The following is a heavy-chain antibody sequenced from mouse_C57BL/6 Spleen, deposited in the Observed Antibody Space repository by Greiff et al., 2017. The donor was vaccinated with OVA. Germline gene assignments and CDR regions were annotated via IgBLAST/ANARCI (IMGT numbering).Heavy chain of an antibody. Sequence: VQLVESGPELVKPGASVKISCKSSGYAFSSSWMNWVKQRPGTGLEWIGRIYPGDGDTNYNGKFKGKATLTADKSSSPAYMQLSSLTSEDSAVYFCASGGIYYGNYHAMDYWGQGTSVTVSS. D-gene: IGHD2-1*01. CDR2: IYPGDGDT. V-gene: IGHV1-82*01. J-gene: IGHJ4*01. CDR3: ASGGIYYGNYHAMDY. CDR1: GYAFSSSW.